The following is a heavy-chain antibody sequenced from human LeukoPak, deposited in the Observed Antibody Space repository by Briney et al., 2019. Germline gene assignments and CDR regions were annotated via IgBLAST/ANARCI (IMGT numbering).Heavy chain of an antibody. Sequence: GGSLRLSCAVSGFTFSSYGMHWVRQAPGKGLEWVAVIWYDGSNKYYADSVKGRFTISRDNSENTLYLQMNSLRAEDTAVYYCARSSIVLRYFDGWGQGTMVTVSS. CDR2: IWYDGSNK. J-gene: IGHJ3*01. CDR3: ARSSIVLRYFDG. CDR1: GFTFSSYG. D-gene: IGHD3-9*01. V-gene: IGHV3-33*01.